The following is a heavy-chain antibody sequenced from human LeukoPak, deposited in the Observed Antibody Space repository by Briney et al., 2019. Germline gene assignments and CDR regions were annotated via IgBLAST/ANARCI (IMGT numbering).Heavy chain of an antibody. D-gene: IGHD4-23*01. J-gene: IGHJ4*02. CDR3: ARDFGRGKNYGGYPLGY. CDR2: IFPNSGVT. CDR1: GYTFNGYF. Sequence: GASVKVSCKTSGYTFNGYFIHWVRQAPGQGLEWMGWIFPNSGVTDYAQKFQGRVAMTRDTSTSTAYMELSRLRSDDTAVYYCARDFGRGKNYGGYPLGYWGQGTLVTVSS. V-gene: IGHV1-2*02.